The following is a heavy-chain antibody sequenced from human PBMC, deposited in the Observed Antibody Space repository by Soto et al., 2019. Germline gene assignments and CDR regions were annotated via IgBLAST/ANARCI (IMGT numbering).Heavy chain of an antibody. J-gene: IGHJ6*02. D-gene: IGHD6-13*01. V-gene: IGHV4-59*01. CDR3: AKVGYSSSSFGTDV. CDR1: GGSISDYY. Sequence: SEALSLTCTVSGGSISDYYWSWIRQPPGKGLEWIGYIYYTGSTNYNPSLKSRVTISVDTSKNHFTLILSSVTAADTAVYYCAKVGYSSSSFGTDVWGQGTTVTVSS. CDR2: IYYTGST.